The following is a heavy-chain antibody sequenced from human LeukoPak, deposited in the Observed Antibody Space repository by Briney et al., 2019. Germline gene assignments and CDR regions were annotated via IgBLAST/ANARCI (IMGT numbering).Heavy chain of an antibody. J-gene: IGHJ4*02. CDR3: ARLGYGSGSYYNHPGDY. V-gene: IGHV4-59*01. Sequence: SENLSLTCTVSGGSISSYYWSWIRQPPGKGLEWIGYIYYSGSTNYNPSLKSRVTISVDTSKNQFSLKLSSVTAADTAVYYCARLGYGSGSYYNHPGDYWGQGTLVTVSS. CDR1: GGSISSYY. D-gene: IGHD3-10*01. CDR2: IYYSGST.